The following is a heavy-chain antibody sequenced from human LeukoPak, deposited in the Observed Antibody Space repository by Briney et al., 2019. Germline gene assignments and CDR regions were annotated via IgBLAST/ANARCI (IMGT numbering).Heavy chain of an antibody. D-gene: IGHD3-22*01. CDR2: ISSSSSYI. Sequence: GGSLRLACAASGFTFSSYSMNWVRQAPGKGLEWVSSISSSSSYIYYADSVKGRFTISRDNAKNSLYLQMNSLRAEDTAVYYCARGLDYYDSSGPPNYWGQGTLVTVSS. CDR1: GFTFSSYS. J-gene: IGHJ4*02. V-gene: IGHV3-21*01. CDR3: ARGLDYYDSSGPPNY.